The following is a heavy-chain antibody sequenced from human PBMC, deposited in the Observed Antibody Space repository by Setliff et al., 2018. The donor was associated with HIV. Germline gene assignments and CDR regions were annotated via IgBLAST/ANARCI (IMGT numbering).Heavy chain of an antibody. J-gene: IGHJ4*02. CDR3: ARHEWAVGALYYFDY. D-gene: IGHD1-26*01. Sequence: SETLSLTCAVSGGSISGYYWSWIRQPAGKGLEWIGRIYSTGSTNYNPSLKSRVTISVDTSKNQFSLKLSSVTAADTAVYYCARHEWAVGALYYFDYWGQGTLVTVSS. CDR1: GGSISGYY. V-gene: IGHV4-4*07. CDR2: IYSTGST.